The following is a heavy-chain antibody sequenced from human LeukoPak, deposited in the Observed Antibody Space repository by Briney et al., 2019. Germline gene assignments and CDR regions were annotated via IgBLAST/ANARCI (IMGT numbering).Heavy chain of an antibody. V-gene: IGHV3-21*01. CDR1: GFTFSSCS. D-gene: IGHD6-19*01. CDR2: ISSSSSYI. CDR3: ARGLAIAVADFFDY. Sequence: NPGGSLRLFCAASGFTFSSCSMNWVRQAPGKGLEWVSSISSSSSYIYYADSVKGRFTISRDNAKNSLYLQMNSLRAEDTAVYYCARGLAIAVADFFDYWGQGTLVTVSS. J-gene: IGHJ4*02.